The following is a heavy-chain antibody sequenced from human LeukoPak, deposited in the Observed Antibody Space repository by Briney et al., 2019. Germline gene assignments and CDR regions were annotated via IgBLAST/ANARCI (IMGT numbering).Heavy chain of an antibody. CDR2: IYYSGST. CDR1: GGSISSYY. V-gene: IGHV4-59*01. CDR3: ARGYGDYGSYYYYGMDV. D-gene: IGHD4-17*01. Sequence: PSETLSLTCTVSGGSISSYYWSWIRQPPGKGLGWIGYIYYSGSTNYNPSLKSRVTISVDTSKNQFSLKLSSVTAADTAVYYCARGYGDYGSYYYYGMDVWGQGTTVTVSS. J-gene: IGHJ6*02.